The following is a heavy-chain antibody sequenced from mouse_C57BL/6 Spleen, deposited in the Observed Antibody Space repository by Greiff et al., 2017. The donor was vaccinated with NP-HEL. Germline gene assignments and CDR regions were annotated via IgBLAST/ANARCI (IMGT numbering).Heavy chain of an antibody. CDR1: GYSITSDY. V-gene: IGHV3-8*01. J-gene: IGHJ2*01. CDR3: ARWDYYGSSSFDY. Sequence: VQLKESGPGLAKPSQTLSLTCSVTGYSITSDYWNWIRKFPGNQLEYMGYISYSGSTYYNPSLNSRISITRDTSKNQYYLQLNAVTTEDTATYYGARWDYYGSSSFDYWGQGTTLTVAS. CDR2: ISYSGST. D-gene: IGHD1-1*01.